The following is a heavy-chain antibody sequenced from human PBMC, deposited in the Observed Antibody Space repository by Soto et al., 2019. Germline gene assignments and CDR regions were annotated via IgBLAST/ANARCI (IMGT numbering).Heavy chain of an antibody. CDR3: AREATEYYFDY. J-gene: IGHJ4*02. D-gene: IGHD1-26*01. CDR2: IYYSGST. Sequence: SETLSLTCTVSGGSVSSGIYYWSWIRQPPGKGLEWIGYIYYSGSTNYNPSLKSRVTISVDTSKNQFSLKLSSVTAADTAVYYCAREATEYYFDYWGQGTLVTVSS. V-gene: IGHV4-61*01. CDR1: GGSVSSGIYY.